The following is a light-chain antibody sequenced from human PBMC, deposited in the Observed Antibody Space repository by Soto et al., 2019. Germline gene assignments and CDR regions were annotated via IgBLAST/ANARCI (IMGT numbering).Light chain of an antibody. CDR3: NSYTGSSTWV. V-gene: IGLV2-14*01. CDR2: DVS. J-gene: IGLJ3*02. CDR1: SSDVGSYNY. Sequence: QSVLTQPASVSRSPGQSITISCTGTSSDVGSYNYVSWYQQHPGKAPKLMIYDVSNRPSGVSDRFTGFKSGNTASLTISGVLREGEADYYCNSYTGSSTWVFGGGTKLTVL.